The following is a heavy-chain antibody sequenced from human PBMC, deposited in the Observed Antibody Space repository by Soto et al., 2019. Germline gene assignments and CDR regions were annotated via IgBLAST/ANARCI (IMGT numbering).Heavy chain of an antibody. CDR1: GFTFSSYS. CDR3: ASGAGGISGFGWVDY. J-gene: IGHJ4*02. D-gene: IGHD3-16*01. V-gene: IGHV3-48*02. Sequence: GGSLRLSCAASGFTFSSYSMNLVRQAPGKGLEWVSYISSSTSTIYYADSVKGRFTISRYNAKNSLCLQMNSLRDEDTAVYYGASGAGGISGFGWVDYWGQGTMVTVSS. CDR2: ISSSTSTI.